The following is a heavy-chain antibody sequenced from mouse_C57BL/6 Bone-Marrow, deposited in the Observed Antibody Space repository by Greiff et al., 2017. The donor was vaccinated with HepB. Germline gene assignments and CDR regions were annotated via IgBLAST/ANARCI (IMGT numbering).Heavy chain of an antibody. CDR3: ARGSSAY. CDR1: GFTFSSYA. V-gene: IGHV5-4*01. D-gene: IGHD1-1*01. CDR2: ISDGGSYT. Sequence: EVQGVESGGGLVKPGGSLKLSCAASGFTFSSYAMSWVRQTPEKRLEWVATISDGGSYTYYPDNVKGRFTISRDNAKNNLYLQMSHLKSEDTAMYYCARGSSAYWGQGTLVTVSA. J-gene: IGHJ3*01.